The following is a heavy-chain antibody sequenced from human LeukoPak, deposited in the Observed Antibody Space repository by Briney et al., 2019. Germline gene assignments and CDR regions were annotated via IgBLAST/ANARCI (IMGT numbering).Heavy chain of an antibody. D-gene: IGHD6-19*01. CDR1: GFTFDNHW. J-gene: IGHJ3*02. V-gene: IGHV3-74*03. CDR3: ARALAVAASGPPDI. Sequence: GGSLRLSCAASGFTFDNHWIYWVRQAPGKGLVWVSRINTDGSSTTYADSVKGRFTISRDNAYNTLYLQMNSLRADDTAVYFCARALAVAASGPPDIWGQGTMVTVSS. CDR2: INTDGSST.